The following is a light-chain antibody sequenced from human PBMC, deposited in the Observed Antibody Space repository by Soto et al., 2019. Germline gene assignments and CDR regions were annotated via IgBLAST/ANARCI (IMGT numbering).Light chain of an antibody. CDR2: GAS. Sequence: EIVMTQSPVTLSVSPGERVTLSCRASQSVSSSYLAWYQQKPGQAPRLLIYGASSRATGIPDRFSGSGSGTDFTLTISSLEPEDFAVYYCQQRSNWPTFGQGTRLEIK. J-gene: IGKJ5*01. V-gene: IGKV3D-20*02. CDR1: QSVSSSY. CDR3: QQRSNWPT.